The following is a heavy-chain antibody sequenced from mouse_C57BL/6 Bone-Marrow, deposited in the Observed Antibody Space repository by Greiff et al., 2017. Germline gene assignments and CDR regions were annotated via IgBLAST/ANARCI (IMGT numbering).Heavy chain of an antibody. CDR1: GYTFTSYW. Sequence: VKLQQPGAELVKPGASVKLSCKASGYTFTSYWMHWVKQRPGQGLEWIGMIHPNSGSTNYNEKFKSKATLTVDKSSSTAYMQLSSLTSEDSAVYYCARGRLLWYFDVWGTGTTVTDSS. CDR2: IHPNSGST. V-gene: IGHV1-64*01. D-gene: IGHD2-3*01. CDR3: ARGRLLWYFDV. J-gene: IGHJ1*03.